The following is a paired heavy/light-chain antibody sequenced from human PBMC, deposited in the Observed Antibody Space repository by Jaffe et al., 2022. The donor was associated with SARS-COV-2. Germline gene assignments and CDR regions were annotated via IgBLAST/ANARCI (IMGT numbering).Heavy chain of an antibody. D-gene: IGHD5-18*01. Sequence: QVHLVESGGGVVQPGRSLRLSCAASGFTFSSYSVHWVRQAPGKGLEWVAVMSHDGSNKYYADSVKGRFTVSRDNSKSTLYLQMNSLRDEDTAVYYCARGVGRIQLWLSAFDIWGQGTMVTVSP. CDR1: GFTFSSYS. J-gene: IGHJ3*02. CDR3: ARGVGRIQLWLSAFDI. CDR2: MSHDGSNK. V-gene: IGHV3-30*14.
Light chain of an antibody. J-gene: IGKJ1*01. V-gene: IGKV1-5*03. CDR3: QQYDTYWT. CDR2: KAS. CDR1: QSISTW. Sequence: DIQMTQSPSTLSASVGDRVAITCRASQSISTWLAWYQQKPGKAPKLLISKASSLESGVPSRFSGSGSATEFTLTISSLQPDDFATYYCQQYDTYWTFGQGTKVEIK.